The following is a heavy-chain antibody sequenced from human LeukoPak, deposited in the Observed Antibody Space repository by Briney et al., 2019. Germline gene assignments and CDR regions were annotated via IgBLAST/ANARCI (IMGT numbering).Heavy chain of an antibody. D-gene: IGHD3-22*01. CDR3: ATYSSLNRREFQY. CDR2: ISSSSSYI. V-gene: IGHV3-21*01. Sequence: PGGSLRLSCAASGFTFTSYSMNWVRQAPGKGLEWVSSISSSSSYIYYADSVKGRFTISRDNAKNSLYLQMNSLRAEDTAVYYCATYSSLNRREFQYWGQGTLLTVSS. CDR1: GFTFTSYS. J-gene: IGHJ1*01.